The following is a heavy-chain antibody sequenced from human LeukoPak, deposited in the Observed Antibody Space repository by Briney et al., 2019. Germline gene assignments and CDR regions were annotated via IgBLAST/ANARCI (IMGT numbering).Heavy chain of an antibody. CDR1: GFTFSSYS. Sequence: GSLRLSCAASGFTFSSYSMNWIRQPPGKGLEWIGTIHYSGSTYYDPSLKSRVTISIDTSKNQFSLKLSSVTAADTAVYYCARVPLLRRFDPWGQGTLVIVSS. V-gene: IGHV4-39*07. CDR2: IHYSGST. CDR3: ARVPLLRRFDP. J-gene: IGHJ5*02.